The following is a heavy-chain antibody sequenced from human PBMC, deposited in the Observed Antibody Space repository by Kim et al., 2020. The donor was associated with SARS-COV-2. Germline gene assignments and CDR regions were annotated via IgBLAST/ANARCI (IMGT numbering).Heavy chain of an antibody. D-gene: IGHD3-10*01. CDR3: VKDRVSGSGGYLMHV. J-gene: IGHJ6*02. CDR2: ISRDGSRT. V-gene: IGHV3-43*01. Sequence: GGSLRLSCAASGFNFDDYVMHWVRQAPGKGLEWVSFISRDGSRTEYENSVNGRFTISRDNNKNSLYLQINSLRTEDSALYYCVKDRVSGSGGYLMHVWGQGTTVTLSS. CDR1: GFNFDDYV.